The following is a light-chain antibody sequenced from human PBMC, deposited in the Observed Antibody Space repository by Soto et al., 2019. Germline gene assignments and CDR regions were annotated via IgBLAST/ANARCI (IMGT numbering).Light chain of an antibody. J-gene: IGKJ5*01. CDR2: CAS. Sequence: IQMTQSPSSLSASVVDSVTLTCRASPDISHFLSRHQQRPWKLPKPHIHCASTWQSGVLLRFSGCGYGTEFTLNISSLQPEDVATYYCQKYNKYAPGTFGQGTRLEIK. CDR3: QKYNKYAPGT. V-gene: IGKV1-27*01. CDR1: PDISHF.